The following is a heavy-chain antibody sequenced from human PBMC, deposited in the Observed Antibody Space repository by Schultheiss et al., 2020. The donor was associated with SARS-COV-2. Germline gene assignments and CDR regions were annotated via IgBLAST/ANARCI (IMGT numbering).Heavy chain of an antibody. CDR1: GGSISSYY. CDR2: IYTSGST. CDR3: ARDRPYYDILTGYPHWYFDL. J-gene: IGHJ2*01. V-gene: IGHV4-4*07. D-gene: IGHD3-9*01. Sequence: SETLSLTCTVSGGSISSYYWSWIRQPAGKGLEWIGRIYTSGSTNYNPSLKSRVTISVDTSKNQFSLKLSSVTAADTAVYYCARDRPYYDILTGYPHWYFDLWGRGTLVTVSS.